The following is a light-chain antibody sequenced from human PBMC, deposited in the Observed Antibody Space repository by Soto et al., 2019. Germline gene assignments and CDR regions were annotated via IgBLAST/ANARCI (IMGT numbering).Light chain of an antibody. CDR3: QQYHSWPA. CDR1: QSVFSS. V-gene: IGKV3-15*01. CDR2: GSA. J-gene: IGKJ1*01. Sequence: EIVMTQSPATLSVSPGERATRTCRASQSVFSSLAWYQQRPGQAPRLLIYGSATRATGIPDRFSGSGSGTEFTLTISSLQSEDSAVYHCQQYHSWPAFGQGTKVEIK.